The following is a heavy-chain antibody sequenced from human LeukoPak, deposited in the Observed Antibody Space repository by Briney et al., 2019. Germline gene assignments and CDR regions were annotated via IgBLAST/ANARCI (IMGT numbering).Heavy chain of an antibody. CDR1: GFTFSSYS. CDR2: ISTTSSFI. Sequence: GGSLRLSCAASGFTFSSYSMNWVRQAPGKGLEWVSSISTTSSFIYYADSVKGRFTVSRDYAKNSLFLQMSSLRAEDTAVYYCARVAYGDYYFDYWGQGTLVTVSS. J-gene: IGHJ4*02. V-gene: IGHV3-21*01. D-gene: IGHD4-17*01. CDR3: ARVAYGDYYFDY.